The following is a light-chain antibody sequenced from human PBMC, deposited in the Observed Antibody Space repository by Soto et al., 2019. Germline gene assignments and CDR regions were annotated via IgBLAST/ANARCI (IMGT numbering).Light chain of an antibody. CDR1: QTISSW. CDR2: AAS. CDR3: QQYNNWPQIT. J-gene: IGKJ5*01. V-gene: IGKV1-5*01. Sequence: IQMTQSPSTLSGSVGDRVTITCRASQTISSWLAWYQQKPGKAPKLLIYAASTLQSGVPSRFSGSGSGTDFTLTISSLQSEDFAVYYCQQYNNWPQITFGQGTRLEIK.